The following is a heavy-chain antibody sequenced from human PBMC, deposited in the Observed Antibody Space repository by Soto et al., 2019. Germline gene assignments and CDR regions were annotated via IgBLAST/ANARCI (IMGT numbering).Heavy chain of an antibody. CDR1: GFTFSSYA. V-gene: IGHV3-23*01. CDR3: AKNLMCCVYYYDRSRQFLSDY. D-gene: IGHD3-22*01. J-gene: IGHJ4*02. Sequence: GGSLRLSCAASGFTFSSYAMSWVRQAPGKGLEWVSAISGSGGSTYYADSVKGWFTISRDNSKNTLYLQMNSLRAEDMTGYYCAKNLMCCVYYYDRSRQFLSDYWGQGTLVTVSS. CDR2: ISGSGGST.